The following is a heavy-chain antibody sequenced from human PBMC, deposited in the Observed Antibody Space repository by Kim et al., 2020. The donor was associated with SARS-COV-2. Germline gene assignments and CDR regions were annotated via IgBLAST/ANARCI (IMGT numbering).Heavy chain of an antibody. V-gene: IGHV1-18*01. J-gene: IGHJ4*02. CDR1: GYTFRNYG. CDR3: ARVGVAALGLDY. D-gene: IGHD3-3*01. CDR2: ISNYNGKT. Sequence: ASVKVSCKASGYTFRNYGISWVRQAPGQGLEWMGWISNYNGKTNYAQQFQDRITVTTDTATSMAFMELRSLTSDDTAVYYCARVGVAALGLDYWGQGTLVTVSS.